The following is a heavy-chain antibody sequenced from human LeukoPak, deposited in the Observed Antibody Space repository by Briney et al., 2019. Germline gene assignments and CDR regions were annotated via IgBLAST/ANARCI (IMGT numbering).Heavy chain of an antibody. CDR3: AKGQLLFWDN. CDR1: GLTFIIYA. J-gene: IGHJ4*02. V-gene: IGHV3-23*01. Sequence: GGSLRLSCAASGLTFIIYAMSWVRQAPGKGLEWVSAISCSDGSTYYADSVKDRFTISRDNSNNTLYLQMNSLRAEDTAVYYCAKGQLLFWDNWGQGTLVTVSS. D-gene: IGHD2-2*01. CDR2: ISCSDGST.